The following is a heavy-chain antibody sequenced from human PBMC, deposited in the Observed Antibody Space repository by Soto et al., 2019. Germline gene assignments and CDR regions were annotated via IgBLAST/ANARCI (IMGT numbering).Heavy chain of an antibody. J-gene: IGHJ4*02. CDR2: FYPGDSKI. Sequence: EVQLVQSGAEVKKPGESLEISCKGSGYSFTSFWIGWVRQMSGRGLEWMGIFYPGDSKIRYSPSFQGEVTISADKSSSTAYLQWSSLKASDTAMYYCAAGSVASTTFDYWGQGTLVTVSS. V-gene: IGHV5-51*01. CDR3: AAGSVASTTFDY. CDR1: GYSFTSFW. D-gene: IGHD6-19*01.